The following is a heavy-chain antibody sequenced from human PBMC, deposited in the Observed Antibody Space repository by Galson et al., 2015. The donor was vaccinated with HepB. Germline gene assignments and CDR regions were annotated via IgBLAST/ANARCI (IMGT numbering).Heavy chain of an antibody. CDR3: ATPLGITIFEDYFG. D-gene: IGHD3-3*01. CDR2: VDPEDGET. CDR1: GYTFTDYY. Sequence: VKVSCKVSGYTFTDYYMHWVQQAPGKGLEWMGLVDPEDGETIYAEKFQGRVTITADTSTDTAYMELSSLRSEDTAVYYCATPLGITIFEDYFGWGQGTLVTVSS. J-gene: IGHJ4*02. V-gene: IGHV1-69-2*01.